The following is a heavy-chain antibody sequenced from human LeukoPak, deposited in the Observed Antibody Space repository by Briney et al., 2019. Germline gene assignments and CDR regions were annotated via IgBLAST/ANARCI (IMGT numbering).Heavy chain of an antibody. J-gene: IGHJ4*02. CDR1: GFTFSSYS. CDR2: ISSSSSYI. D-gene: IGHD5-24*01. Sequence: GGSLRLSCAASGFTFSSYSMNWVRPGPGEGLEWVSSISSSSSYIYYADSVKGRFTISRDNAKNSLYLQMNSLRAEDTAVYYCARDPEMATTLFDYWGQGTLVSVSS. CDR3: ARDPEMATTLFDY. V-gene: IGHV3-21*01.